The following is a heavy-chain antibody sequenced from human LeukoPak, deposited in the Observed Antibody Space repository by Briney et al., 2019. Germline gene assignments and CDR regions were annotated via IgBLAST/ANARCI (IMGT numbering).Heavy chain of an antibody. D-gene: IGHD3-22*01. Sequence: ASVKVSCKASGYTFTSYGISWVRQAPGQGLEWMGWISAYNGNTNYAQKLQGRVTMTTDTSTSTAYMELSSLRSEDTAVYYCATTPYYYDSSGYADTRTQYFQHWGQGTLVTVSS. CDR2: ISAYNGNT. V-gene: IGHV1-18*01. CDR1: GYTFTSYG. CDR3: ATTPYYYDSSGYADTRTQYFQH. J-gene: IGHJ1*01.